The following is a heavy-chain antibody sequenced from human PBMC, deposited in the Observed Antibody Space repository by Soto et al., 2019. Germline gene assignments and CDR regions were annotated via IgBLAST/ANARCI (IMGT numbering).Heavy chain of an antibody. J-gene: IGHJ3*02. CDR3: TRGYSGIDIYAFDI. Sequence: GGSLRLSCAASGSTLSDHYVDWVRQAPGKGLEWVGRSGNKANSDTTEYGSSVKGRSTISRDDSKNSMYLQMNSLMTEDTAVYYCTRGYSGIDIYAFDIWGQGTLVTVSS. CDR2: SGNKANSDTT. CDR1: GSTLSDHY. D-gene: IGHD1-26*01. V-gene: IGHV3-72*01.